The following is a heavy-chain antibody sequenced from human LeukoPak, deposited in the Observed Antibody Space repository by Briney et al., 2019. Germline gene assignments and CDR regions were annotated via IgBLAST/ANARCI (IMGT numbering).Heavy chain of an antibody. CDR1: GFTFSSYE. V-gene: IGHV3-48*03. D-gene: IGHD1-14*01. CDR3: ARSPAGANYYLDV. J-gene: IGHJ6*03. CDR2: ISSSGSTM. Sequence: GGSLRLSGAASGFTFSSYEMNWVRQAPGKGLEWVSYISSSGSTMYYADSVKGRFTISRDNAKNSLSLQMNSLRAEDTAVYYCARSPAGANYYLDVWGKGTTVTISS.